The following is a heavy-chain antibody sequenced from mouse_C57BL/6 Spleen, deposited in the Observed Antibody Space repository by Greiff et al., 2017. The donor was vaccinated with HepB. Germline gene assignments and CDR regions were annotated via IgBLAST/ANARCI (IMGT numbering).Heavy chain of an antibody. Sequence: QVQLKESGPGLVQPSQSLSITCTVSGFSLTSYGVHWVRQSPGKGLEWLGVIWSGGSTDYNAAFISRLSIIKDNSKSQVFFKMNSLQADDTAIYYCARIPTLDYYAMDYWGQGTSVTVSS. D-gene: IGHD2-10*01. CDR1: GFSLTSYG. CDR3: ARIPTLDYYAMDY. J-gene: IGHJ4*01. V-gene: IGHV2-2*01. CDR2: IWSGGST.